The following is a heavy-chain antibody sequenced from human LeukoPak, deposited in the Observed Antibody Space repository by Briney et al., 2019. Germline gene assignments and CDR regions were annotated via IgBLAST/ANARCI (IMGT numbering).Heavy chain of an antibody. J-gene: IGHJ3*02. Sequence: PSETLSLTCTVSGGSISSSSYYWSWIRQPAGKGLERIGRIYTSGSTNYNPSLKSRVTISVDTSKNQFSLKLSSVTAADTAMYYCARDSHTGVGDDAFDIWGQGTMVTVSS. CDR3: ARDSHTGVGDDAFDI. CDR1: GGSISSSSYY. D-gene: IGHD3-16*01. V-gene: IGHV4-61*02. CDR2: IYTSGST.